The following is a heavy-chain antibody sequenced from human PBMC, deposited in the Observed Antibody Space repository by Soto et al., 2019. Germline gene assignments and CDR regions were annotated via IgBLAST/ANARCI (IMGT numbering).Heavy chain of an antibody. Sequence: GESLKISCKASGYIFIDYWIGWVRQMPGKGLEWMGIVYPRDSDTRYSPSFQGQVTISADRSTGTAYLQWGSLKASDTAMYYCARLLDDSSGYDMMYAFDIWGQGTMVTVS. J-gene: IGHJ3*02. CDR3: ARLLDDSSGYDMMYAFDI. CDR2: VYPRDSDT. CDR1: GYIFIDYW. D-gene: IGHD3-22*01. V-gene: IGHV5-51*01.